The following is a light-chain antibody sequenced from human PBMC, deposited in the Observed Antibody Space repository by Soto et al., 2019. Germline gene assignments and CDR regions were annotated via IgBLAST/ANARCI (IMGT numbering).Light chain of an antibody. CDR3: QQYNSNSGT. CDR1: QSISSW. V-gene: IGKV1-5*01. CDR2: DAS. J-gene: IGKJ1*01. Sequence: DIQMTQSPSTLSASVGDRVTITCRASQSISSWLAWYQQKPGKAPKLLIYDASSLESGVPSRFSGSGSGTEFTLTISSLQPDDFATYYCQQYNSNSGTFGQGTKVDIK.